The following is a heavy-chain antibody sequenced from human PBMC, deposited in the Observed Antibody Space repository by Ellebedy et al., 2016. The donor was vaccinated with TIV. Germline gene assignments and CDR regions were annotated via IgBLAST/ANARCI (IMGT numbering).Heavy chain of an antibody. CDR1: GFSFSTLS. Sequence: GESLKISXEVSGFSFSTLSMNWVRQAPGKGLEWVSAISYSSSYIYYADSLKGRFTISRDNAKNLLFLQMNDLRAEDTAVYYCAAGGHITLLESWGQGTLVTVSS. V-gene: IGHV3-21*01. CDR2: ISYSSSYI. J-gene: IGHJ4*02. D-gene: IGHD1-20*01. CDR3: AAGGHITLLES.